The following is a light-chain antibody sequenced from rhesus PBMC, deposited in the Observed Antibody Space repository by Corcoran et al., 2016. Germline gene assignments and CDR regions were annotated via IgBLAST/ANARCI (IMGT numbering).Light chain of an antibody. Sequence: DIQMTQSPSSLSASVGDRVTITCRASQGISSYLTWYQQKPGKAPKLRIHYANRLDGGVPLRFSGSGCGTECTRTSSSMQPEDFATDYCQQYNSLPFTFGPGTKLDIK. CDR2: YAN. J-gene: IGKJ3*01. CDR1: QGISSY. V-gene: IGKV1-32*01. CDR3: QQYNSLPFT.